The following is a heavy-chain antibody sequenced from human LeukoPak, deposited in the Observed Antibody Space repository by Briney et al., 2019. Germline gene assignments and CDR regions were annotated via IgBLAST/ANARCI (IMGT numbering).Heavy chain of an antibody. Sequence: GASVKVSCKASGYTFTGYYMHWVRQAPGQGLEWMGWINPNIGSTNYAQKFQGSVTMTRDTSISTAYMELSRVRSDDTAVYYCARGGPSCSSLGWVGPWGQGTVVTVSS. CDR1: GYTFTGYY. J-gene: IGHJ5*02. D-gene: IGHD6-6*01. CDR3: ARGGPSCSSLGWVGP. V-gene: IGHV1-2*02. CDR2: INPNIGST.